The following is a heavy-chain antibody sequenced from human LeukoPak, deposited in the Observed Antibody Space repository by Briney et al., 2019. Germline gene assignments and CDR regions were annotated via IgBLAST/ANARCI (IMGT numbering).Heavy chain of an antibody. J-gene: IGHJ4*02. CDR1: GGSISSGDYY. CDR3: ARGGYYDSSGRSFDY. V-gene: IGHV4-30-4*01. D-gene: IGHD3-22*01. CDR2: IYHSGST. Sequence: PSETLSLTCTVSGGSISSGDYYWSWIRQPPGKGLEWIGYIYHSGSTYYSPSLKSRVTISVDTSKNQFSLKLSSVTAADTAVYYCARGGYYDSSGRSFDYWGQGTLVTVSS.